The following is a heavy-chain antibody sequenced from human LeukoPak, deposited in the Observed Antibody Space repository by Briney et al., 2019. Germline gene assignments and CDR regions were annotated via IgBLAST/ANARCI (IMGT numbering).Heavy chain of an antibody. J-gene: IGHJ3*02. CDR3: ARAFWEMATIEGAFDI. CDR2: IYSSGST. CDR1: GGSFSNYF. Sequence: SETLSLTCSVSGGSFSNYFWTWIRQPPGKGLEWIGYIYSSGSTYYNPSPQSRVTISIATSKSQCSPKLSTVTAADTVVYFCARAFWEMATIEGAFDIGGRGTMVTVSS. V-gene: IGHV4-59*08. D-gene: IGHD5-24*01.